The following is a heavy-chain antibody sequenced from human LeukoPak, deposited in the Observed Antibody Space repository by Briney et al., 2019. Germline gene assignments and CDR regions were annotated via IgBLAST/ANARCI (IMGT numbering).Heavy chain of an antibody. CDR2: ISTSGDSI. D-gene: IGHD4-17*01. J-gene: IGHJ4*02. V-gene: IGHV3-23*01. Sequence: GGSLRLSCAASGFTFSSHGMVWVRQGPGKGLECVSTISTSGDSIYYADSVKGQFTISRDNSKNTFYLQMNSLRVGDTAIYHCATRILPTVGFDTWGQGTLVTVSS. CDR3: ATRILPTVGFDT. CDR1: GFTFSSHG.